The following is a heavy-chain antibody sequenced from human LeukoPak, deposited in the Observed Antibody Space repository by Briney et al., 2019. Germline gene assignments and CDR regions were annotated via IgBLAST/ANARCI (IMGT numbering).Heavy chain of an antibody. D-gene: IGHD6-19*01. Sequence: SETLSLTCTVSGGSISSYYWSWIRQPPGKGLEWIGYIYYSGSTNYNPSLKSRVTISVDTSKNQFSLKLSSVTAADTAVYYCARDRGGWHSNWFDPWGQGTLVTVSS. CDR1: GGSISSYY. CDR3: ARDRGGWHSNWFDP. CDR2: IYYSGST. J-gene: IGHJ5*02. V-gene: IGHV4-59*01.